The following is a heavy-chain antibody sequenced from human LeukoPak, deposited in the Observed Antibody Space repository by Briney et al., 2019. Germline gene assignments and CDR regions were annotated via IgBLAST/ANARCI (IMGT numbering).Heavy chain of an antibody. J-gene: IGHJ1*01. V-gene: IGHV4-34*01. CDR3: ARGPRLLRYFDWLSPRVEYFQH. CDR2: INHSGST. CDR1: GGSFGGYY. Sequence: SETLSLTCAVYGGSFGGYYWSWIRQPPGKGLEWIGEINHSGSTNYNPSLKSRVTISVDTSKNQFSLKLSSVTAADTAVYYCARGPRLLRYFDWLSPRVEYFQHWGQGTLVTVSS. D-gene: IGHD3-9*01.